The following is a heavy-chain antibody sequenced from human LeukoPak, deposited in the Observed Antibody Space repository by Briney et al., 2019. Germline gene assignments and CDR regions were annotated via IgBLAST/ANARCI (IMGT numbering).Heavy chain of an antibody. CDR1: GGTFSSYA. CDR2: IIPILGIA. Sequence: SVKVSCKASGGTFSSYAISWVRQAPGQGLEWMGRIIPILGIANYAQKFQGRVTITADKSTSTAYMELSSLRSEDTAVYYCARDSFRIAAAAYYYYGMDVRGQGTTVTVSS. V-gene: IGHV1-69*04. CDR3: ARDSFRIAAAAYYYYGMDV. J-gene: IGHJ6*02. D-gene: IGHD6-13*01.